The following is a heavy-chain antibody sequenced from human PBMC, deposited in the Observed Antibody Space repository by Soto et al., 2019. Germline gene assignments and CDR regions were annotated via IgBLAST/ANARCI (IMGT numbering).Heavy chain of an antibody. V-gene: IGHV4-34*01. CDR2: INHSGST. Sequence: SETLSLTCAVYGGSFSGYYWSWIRQPPGKGLEWIGEINHSGSTNYNPSLKSRVTISVDTSKNQFSLKLSSVTAADTAVYYCARDPSTVTTTGVFDYWGQGTLVTVSS. D-gene: IGHD4-17*01. J-gene: IGHJ4*02. CDR1: GGSFSGYY. CDR3: ARDPSTVTTTGVFDY.